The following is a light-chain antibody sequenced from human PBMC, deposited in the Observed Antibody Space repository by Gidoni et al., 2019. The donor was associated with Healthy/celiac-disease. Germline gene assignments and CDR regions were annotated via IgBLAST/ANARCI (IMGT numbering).Light chain of an antibody. Sequence: EIVLTQSPGTMSLSPGERATLSCRASQRVSSSYLDWYQQKPGQAPRLLIYGASSRATGIPDRFSGSGSGTDFTLTISRLEPEDFAVYYCQQYGSSPPYTFGQGTKLEIK. J-gene: IGKJ2*01. CDR2: GAS. V-gene: IGKV3-20*01. CDR1: QRVSSSY. CDR3: QQYGSSPPYT.